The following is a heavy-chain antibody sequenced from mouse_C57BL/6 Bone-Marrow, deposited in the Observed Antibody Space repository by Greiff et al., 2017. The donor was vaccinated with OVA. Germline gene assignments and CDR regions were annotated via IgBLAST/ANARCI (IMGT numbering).Heavy chain of an antibody. Sequence: VQLQQPGAELVMPGASVKLSCKASGYTFTSYWMHWVKQRPGQGLEWIGEIDPSDSYTNYNQKFKGKSTLTVDKSSSTAYMQLSSLTSEDSAVYYCARGGLRSYWAQGTLVTVSA. V-gene: IGHV1-69*01. J-gene: IGHJ3*01. CDR1: GYTFTSYW. CDR3: ARGGLRSY. CDR2: IDPSDSYT. D-gene: IGHD2-4*01.